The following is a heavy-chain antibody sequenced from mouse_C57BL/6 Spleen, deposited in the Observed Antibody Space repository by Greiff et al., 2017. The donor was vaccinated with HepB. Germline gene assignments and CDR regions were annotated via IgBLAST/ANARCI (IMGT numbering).Heavy chain of an antibody. Sequence: ESGPGLVKPSQSLSLTCSVTGYSITSGYYWNWIRQFPGNKLEWMGYISYDGSNNYNPSLKNRISITRDTSKNQFFLKLNSVTTEDTATYYCARIYYDYSFAYWGQGTLVTVSA. CDR2: ISYDGSN. J-gene: IGHJ3*01. CDR1: GYSITSGYY. V-gene: IGHV3-6*01. D-gene: IGHD2-4*01. CDR3: ARIYYDYSFAY.